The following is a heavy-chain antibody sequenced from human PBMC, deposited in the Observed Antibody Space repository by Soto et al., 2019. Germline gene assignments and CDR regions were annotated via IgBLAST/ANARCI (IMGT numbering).Heavy chain of an antibody. D-gene: IGHD5-12*01. V-gene: IGHV1-3*01. CDR2: INAGNGNT. CDR3: ARPVATTHYYYYYGMDV. CDR1: GYTFTSYA. Sequence: ASVKVSCKASGYTFTSYAMHWVRQAPGQRLEWMGWINAGNGNTKYSQKFQGRVTITRDTSASTAYMELSSLRSEDTAVYYCARPVATTHYYYYYGMDVWGQGTTVTVSS. J-gene: IGHJ6*02.